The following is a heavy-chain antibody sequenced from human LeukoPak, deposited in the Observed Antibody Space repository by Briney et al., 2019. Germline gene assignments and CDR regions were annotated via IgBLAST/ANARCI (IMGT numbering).Heavy chain of an antibody. CDR2: ISAYNGNT. J-gene: IGHJ4*02. CDR3: ASAYCSSTSCYNLLD. D-gene: IGHD2-2*01. Sequence: ASVKVSCKASGYTFSSYGITWGRQAPGQGLEWMGWISAYNGNTNATQKLQGRVTMTTATSKSTSYMELRSLKSDDTAVYYCASAYCSSTSCYNLLDWGQGTLVTVSS. CDR1: GYTFSSYG. V-gene: IGHV1-18*01.